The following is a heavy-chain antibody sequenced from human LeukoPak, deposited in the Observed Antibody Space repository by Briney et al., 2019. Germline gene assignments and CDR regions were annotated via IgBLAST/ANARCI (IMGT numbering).Heavy chain of an antibody. CDR3: AGGARRQQPFDY. D-gene: IGHD6-13*01. CDR1: EFTVSSNY. CDR2: IYSGGST. V-gene: IGHV3-66*01. J-gene: IGHJ4*02. Sequence: GGSLRLSCAASEFTVSSNYMNWVRQAPGKGLEWVSVIYSGGSTYYADSVKGRFTISRDNSKNTLYLQMNSLRAEDTAVSYCAGGARRQQPFDYWGQGTLVTVSS.